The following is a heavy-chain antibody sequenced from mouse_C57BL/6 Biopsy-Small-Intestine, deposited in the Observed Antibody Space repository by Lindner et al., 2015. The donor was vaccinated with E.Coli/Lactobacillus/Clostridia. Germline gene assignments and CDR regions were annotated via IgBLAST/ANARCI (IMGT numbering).Heavy chain of an antibody. V-gene: IGHV1-82*01. CDR1: GYTFSGSW. D-gene: IGHD2-14*01. J-gene: IGHJ1*01. Sequence: VQLQESGPELVKPGASVKISCKASGYTFSGSWMNWVKQRPGKGLEWIGRILPGDGDTDYNGKFKGEATLTADISSSAAYMQLSSLTSEDSAVYFCARAYYRYDWYFDVWGAGTTVTVSS. CDR3: ARAYYRYDWYFDV. CDR2: ILPGDGDT.